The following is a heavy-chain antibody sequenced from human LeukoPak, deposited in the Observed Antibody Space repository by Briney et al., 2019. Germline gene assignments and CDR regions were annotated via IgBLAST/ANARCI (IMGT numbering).Heavy chain of an antibody. Sequence: TGGSLRLSCAAPGFTFSTYGMHWVRQAPGKGLEWVEFIRNDGAIKYYADSVKGRVTMPRDNSQNTLYLQMKNLRPEDTAVYNCAKTGSSSWGYFDYWGQGTLVTVSS. CDR2: IRNDGAIK. CDR3: AKTGSSSWGYFDY. CDR1: GFTFSTYG. J-gene: IGHJ4*02. V-gene: IGHV3-30*02. D-gene: IGHD6-13*01.